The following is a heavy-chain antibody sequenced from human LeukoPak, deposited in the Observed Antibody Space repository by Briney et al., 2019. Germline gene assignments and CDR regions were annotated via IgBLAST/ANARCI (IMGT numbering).Heavy chain of an antibody. CDR1: GGSISSGNYY. V-gene: IGHV4-61*02. CDR2: IYTSGST. CDR3: ARNVVNGYQSSSY. Sequence: PSQTLSLTCTVSGGSISSGNYYWTWIRQPAGAGLEWLGRIYTSGSTNYNPSLKSRVTISLDTSKNHFSLQLNSVTSANTAAYYCARNVVNGYQSSSYWGQGTLVTVSS. D-gene: IGHD5-24*01. J-gene: IGHJ4*02.